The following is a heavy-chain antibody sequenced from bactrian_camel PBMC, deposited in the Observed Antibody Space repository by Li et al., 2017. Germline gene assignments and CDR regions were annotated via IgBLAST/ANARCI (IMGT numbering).Heavy chain of an antibody. Sequence: HVQLVESGGGSVQAGESLNLSCVLDTLQNGFYYMGWFRQTPGKEREGVATIDSDGSTDYADSVKGRFTISQDSAKNILYLQMDRLKPEDTAMYFCAAARGYGVNSCGSYNDWGQGTQVTVS. D-gene: IGHD3*01. CDR1: TLQNGFYY. J-gene: IGHJ4*01. CDR2: IDSDGST. CDR3: AAARGYGVNSCGSYND. V-gene: IGHV3S55*01.